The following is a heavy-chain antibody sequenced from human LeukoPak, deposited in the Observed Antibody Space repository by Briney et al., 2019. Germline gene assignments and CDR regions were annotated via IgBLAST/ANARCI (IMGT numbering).Heavy chain of an antibody. D-gene: IGHD2-2*01. CDR2: ISSSSSYI. V-gene: IGHV3-21*01. J-gene: IGHJ5*02. CDR3: ARGRVPAAVYGNWFDP. Sequence: GGSLRLSCAAPGFTFSSYSMNWVRQAPGKGLEWVSSISSSSSYIYYADSVKDRFTISRDNAKNSLYLQMNSLRAEDTAVYYCARGRVPAAVYGNWFDPWGQGTLVTVSS. CDR1: GFTFSSYS.